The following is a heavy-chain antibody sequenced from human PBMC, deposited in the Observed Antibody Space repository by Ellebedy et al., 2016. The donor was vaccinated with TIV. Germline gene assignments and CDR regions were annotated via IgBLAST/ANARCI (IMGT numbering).Heavy chain of an antibody. CDR3: ARRTTTYLDSSGLYFDL. J-gene: IGHJ2*01. Sequence: SETLSLTXSVSGGSISSHYWSWIRQPPGKGLEWIGHIYYSGSTTYNPSLKSRVSILVDRSKTHFSLNVRSVTAADTAVYYCARRTTTYLDSSGLYFDLWGRGTLVTVSS. D-gene: IGHD6-19*01. V-gene: IGHV4-59*11. CDR1: GGSISSHY. CDR2: IYYSGST.